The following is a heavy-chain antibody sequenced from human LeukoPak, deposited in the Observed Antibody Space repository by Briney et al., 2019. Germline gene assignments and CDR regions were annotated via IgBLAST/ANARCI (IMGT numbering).Heavy chain of an antibody. CDR3: AKDMRILYCSGGSCYFDY. J-gene: IGHJ4*02. D-gene: IGHD2-15*01. V-gene: IGHV3-30*18. Sequence: GGSLRLSCAASGFTFSRHGMHWVRQAPGKGLGWVAVISYDGSNKYYADSVKGRFTISGDNSKNTLYLQMNSLRAEDTAVYYCAKDMRILYCSGGSCYFDYWGQGTLVTVSS. CDR1: GFTFSRHG. CDR2: ISYDGSNK.